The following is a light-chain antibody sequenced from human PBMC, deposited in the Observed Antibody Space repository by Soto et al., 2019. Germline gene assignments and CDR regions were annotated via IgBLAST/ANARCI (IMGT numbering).Light chain of an antibody. CDR3: QQYGSSGT. J-gene: IGKJ1*01. V-gene: IGKV3-15*01. CDR1: QSVSSN. Sequence: EIGMTQSPATLSVSPGERATLSCRASQSVSSNLAWYQQKPGQAPRLLMFGASTRATGIPARFSGSGSGTEFTLTISSLQSEDYAVYYCQQYGSSGTFGQGTKVDIK. CDR2: GAS.